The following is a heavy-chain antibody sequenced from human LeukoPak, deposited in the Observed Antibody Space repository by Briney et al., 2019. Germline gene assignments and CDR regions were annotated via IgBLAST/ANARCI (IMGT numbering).Heavy chain of an antibody. CDR1: GGSLSSGGYS. V-gene: IGHV4-30-2*06. J-gene: IGHJ4*02. CDR3: AVWGIAAGYFDY. D-gene: IGHD6-13*01. Sequence: PSQTLSLTCAVSGGSLSSGGYSWSWIRQSPGKGLEWIGYNYHSGSTYYNPSLKSRVTISVDRSKNQFSLKLSSVTAADTAVYYCAVWGIAAGYFDYWGQGTLVTVSS. CDR2: NYHSGST.